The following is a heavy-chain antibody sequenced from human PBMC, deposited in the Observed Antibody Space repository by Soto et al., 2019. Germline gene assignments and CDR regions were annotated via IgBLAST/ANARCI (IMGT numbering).Heavy chain of an antibody. V-gene: IGHV1-46*01. D-gene: IGHD3-22*01. Sequence: EASVKVSCKASGYTFTSYAMHWVRQAPGQGLEWMGIINPSGGSTRYAQKFQGRVTMTRDTSTSTVYMELSSLKSEDTAVYYCARGLIYDSSGYYFDYWGQGTLVTVSS. CDR1: GYTFTSYA. CDR3: ARGLIYDSSGYYFDY. CDR2: INPSGGST. J-gene: IGHJ4*02.